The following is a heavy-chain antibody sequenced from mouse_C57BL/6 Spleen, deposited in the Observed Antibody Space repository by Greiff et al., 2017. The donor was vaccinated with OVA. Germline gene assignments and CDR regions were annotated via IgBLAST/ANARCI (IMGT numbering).Heavy chain of an antibody. CDR3: ARGGDYGGYFDY. CDR2: IYPGSGST. D-gene: IGHD2-4*01. V-gene: IGHV1-55*01. Sequence: QVHVKQPGAELVKPGASVKMSCKASGYTFTSYWITWVKQRPGQGLEWIGDIYPGSGSTNYNEKFKSKATLTVDTSSSTAYMQLSSLTSEDSAVYYCARGGDYGGYFDYWGQGTTLTVSS. J-gene: IGHJ2*01. CDR1: GYTFTSYW.